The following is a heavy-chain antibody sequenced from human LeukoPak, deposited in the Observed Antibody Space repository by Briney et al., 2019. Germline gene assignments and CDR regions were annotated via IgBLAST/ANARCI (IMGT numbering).Heavy chain of an antibody. Sequence: GGSLRLSCAASGFTVSSNYMNWVRQAPGKGLEWLSVIYSGCTTYYADSVKGRFTISRDNSNNTVYLQMNSLRAEETAVYYCTRGGADCSGGSCYVCWGQGTLVTVSS. J-gene: IGHJ4*02. V-gene: IGHV3-53*01. CDR2: IYSGCTT. D-gene: IGHD2-15*01. CDR1: GFTVSSNY. CDR3: TRGGADCSGGSCYVC.